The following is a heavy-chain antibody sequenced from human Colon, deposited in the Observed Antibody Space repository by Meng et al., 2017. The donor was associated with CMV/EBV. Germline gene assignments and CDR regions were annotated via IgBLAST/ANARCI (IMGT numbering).Heavy chain of an antibody. CDR1: GFTCNRYA. J-gene: IGHJ4*01. CDR2: ISGNGVNT. V-gene: IGHV3-23*01. Sequence: CTAAGFTCNRYAMGWVRQAPGKGLEWVSGISGNGVNTYYAGSVKGRCTISRDNSKNTLYLKMSSLRAEDTAVYYCAKKSSAWYEDIWGHGTLVTVSS. D-gene: IGHD6-19*01. CDR3: AKKSSAWYEDI.